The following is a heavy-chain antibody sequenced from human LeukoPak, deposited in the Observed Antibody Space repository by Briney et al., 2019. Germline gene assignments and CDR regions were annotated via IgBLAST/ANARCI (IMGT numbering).Heavy chain of an antibody. V-gene: IGHV3-48*01. CDR2: FSSNSSNI. J-gene: IGHJ4*02. D-gene: IGHD4-11*01. Sequence: GGSLTLSCAASGLTLSSYGMTWVRRAPGKGLEGVSYFSSNSSNIYYAHSEKGRYPLSRDNAKNTVSLNVHRVSAEDTAVYLCARDRTGTVEYYFDYWGQGTVVTVSS. CDR1: GLTLSSYG. CDR3: ARDRTGTVEYYFDY.